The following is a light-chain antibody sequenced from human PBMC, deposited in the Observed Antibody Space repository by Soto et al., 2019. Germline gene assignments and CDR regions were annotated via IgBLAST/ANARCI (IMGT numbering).Light chain of an antibody. CDR3: ATWDDSRNGYV. CDR1: TSNIGSNT. J-gene: IGLJ1*01. V-gene: IGLV1-44*01. CDR2: DND. Sequence: QYVLTQPPSASGTPGQRVTISASGSTSNIGSNTVSWYQQLPGTAPRLLIYDNDERPSGVPDRFSGSKSATSASLAISGLQPEDEGDYYCATWDDSRNGYVFGPGTKLTVL.